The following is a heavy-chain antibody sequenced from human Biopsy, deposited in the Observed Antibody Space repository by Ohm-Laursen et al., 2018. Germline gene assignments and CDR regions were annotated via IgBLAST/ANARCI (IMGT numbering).Heavy chain of an antibody. CDR3: ARDRDRRGWFDP. CDR2: IYTSGIT. Sequence: SDTLSLTCTVSGGSLSSYSWSWIRQPAGKGLEWIGQIYTSGITNYNPSLKSRVTMSVDTSKNKFSLRVSSVTAADTAVYYCARDRDRRGWFDPWPGNPGHRLL. V-gene: IGHV4-4*07. CDR1: GGSLSSYS. D-gene: IGHD1-14*01. J-gene: IGHJ5*02.